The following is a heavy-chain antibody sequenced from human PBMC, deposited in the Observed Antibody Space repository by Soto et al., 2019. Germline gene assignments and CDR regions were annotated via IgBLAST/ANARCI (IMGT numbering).Heavy chain of an antibody. V-gene: IGHV3-33*01. CDR2: IWYDGSNK. CDR1: GFTFSSYG. CDR3: AREYYDFWSGYYGSYYGMDV. D-gene: IGHD3-3*01. Sequence: LRLSCAASGFTFSSYGMHWVRQAPGRGLEWVAVIWYDGSNKYYADSVKGRFTISRDNSKNTLYLQMNSLRAEDTAVYYCAREYYDFWSGYYGSYYGMDVWGQGTTVTVSS. J-gene: IGHJ6*02.